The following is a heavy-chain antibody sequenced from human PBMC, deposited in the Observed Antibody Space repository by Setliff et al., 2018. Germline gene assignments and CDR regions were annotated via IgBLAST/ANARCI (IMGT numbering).Heavy chain of an antibody. CDR2: ISHSGST. CDR3: ARDMGQPYYFES. V-gene: IGHV4-34*01. J-gene: IGHJ4*02. Sequence: PSETLSLTCAVYGGSFNTYFWSWTRQPPGKGLEWIGEISHSGSTNYNPSLKSRVTMSVDTSKNQFSLNLKSVTAADTAVYYCARDMGQPYYFESWGLGTLVTVSS. D-gene: IGHD1-1*01. CDR1: GGSFNTYF.